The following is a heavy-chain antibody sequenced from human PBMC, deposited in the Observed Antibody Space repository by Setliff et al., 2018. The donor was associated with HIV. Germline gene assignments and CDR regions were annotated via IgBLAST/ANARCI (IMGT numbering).Heavy chain of an antibody. CDR1: GFSFSDYF. V-gene: IGHV3-11*01. CDR3: ARARGSVGYYGSGTMYHMDV. J-gene: IGHJ6*03. Sequence: GGSLRLSCAVSGFSFSDYFMTWIRQAPGKGLEWVSYISGSGGVMAYADSAKGRFTISRDNAKNSMYLQMNSLRVEDTATYYCARARGSVGYYGSGTMYHMDVWGKGTTVIVSS. CDR2: ISGSGGVM. D-gene: IGHD3-10*01.